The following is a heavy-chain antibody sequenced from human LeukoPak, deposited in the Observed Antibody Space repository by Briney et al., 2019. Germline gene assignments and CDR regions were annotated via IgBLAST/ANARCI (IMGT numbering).Heavy chain of an antibody. CDR2: LYAGGES. D-gene: IGHD3-10*01. J-gene: IGHJ4*02. Sequence: PGGSLRLSCAASGFTFSSYAMSWVRQAPGKGLEWVSVLYAGGESYYADSVLGRFTISRDTSNNTVFLEMNSLTADDTAVYFCARDSAGNQYSSGNFDLWGQGTLVTVSS. CDR3: ARDSAGNQYSSGNFDL. V-gene: IGHV3-23*03. CDR1: GFTFSSYA.